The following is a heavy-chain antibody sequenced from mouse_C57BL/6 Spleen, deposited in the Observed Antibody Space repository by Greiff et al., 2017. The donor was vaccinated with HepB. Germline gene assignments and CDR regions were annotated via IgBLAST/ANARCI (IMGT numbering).Heavy chain of an antibody. D-gene: IGHD1-1*01. CDR1: GFTFSDYG. CDR2: ISSGSSTI. V-gene: IGHV5-17*01. Sequence: EVQRVESGGGLVKPGGSLKLSCAASGFTFSDYGMHWVRQAPEKGLEWVAYISSGSSTIYYADTVKGRFTISRDNAKNTLFLQMTSLRSEDTAMYYCARPGFYYGSSYLYYFDYWGQGTTLTVSS. J-gene: IGHJ2*01. CDR3: ARPGFYYGSSYLYYFDY.